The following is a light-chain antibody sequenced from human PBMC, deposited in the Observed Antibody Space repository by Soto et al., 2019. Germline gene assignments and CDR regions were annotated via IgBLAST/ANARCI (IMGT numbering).Light chain of an antibody. J-gene: IGKJ1*01. CDR1: QGVSSSY. CDR2: DAS. V-gene: IGKV3-20*01. Sequence: EIVLTHSPGTLALSPGERATLSCSASQGVSSSYFAWYQQKPGQAPRLLFSDASTRATGIPDRFSGSGSGTDFTLTISRLQAEDFAVYYCQQYGSSPLTFGQGTKVDI. CDR3: QQYGSSPLT.